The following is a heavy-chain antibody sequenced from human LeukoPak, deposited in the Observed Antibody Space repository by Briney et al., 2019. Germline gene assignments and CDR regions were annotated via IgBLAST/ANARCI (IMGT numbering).Heavy chain of an antibody. D-gene: IGHD4-17*01. CDR2: INPSGGST. CDR3: AREAVPHDYGDYLFDY. Sequence: ASMKVSCKASGYTFTSYYMHWVRQAPGQGLEWMGIINPSGGSTSYAQKFQGRVTMTRDTSTSTVYMELSSLRSEDTAVYYCAREAVPHDYGDYLFDYWGQGTLVTVSS. J-gene: IGHJ4*02. CDR1: GYTFTSYY. V-gene: IGHV1-46*01.